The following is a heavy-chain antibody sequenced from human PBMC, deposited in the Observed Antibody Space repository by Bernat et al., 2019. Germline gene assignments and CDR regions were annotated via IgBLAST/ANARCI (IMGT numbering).Heavy chain of an antibody. J-gene: IGHJ4*02. CDR3: TTDYYVSSGYFTFGY. V-gene: IGHV3-15*07. CDR2: IKSKTDGGTT. D-gene: IGHD3-22*01. Sequence: EVQLVESGGGLVKPGGSLRLSCAASGFTFSVAWMNWVRQAPGRGLEWVGRIKSKTDGGTTDYAAPVKGRFTISRDDSENTLYLQMNSLKTEDTAVYYCTTDYYVSSGYFTFGYWGQGILVTVSS. CDR1: GFTFSVAW.